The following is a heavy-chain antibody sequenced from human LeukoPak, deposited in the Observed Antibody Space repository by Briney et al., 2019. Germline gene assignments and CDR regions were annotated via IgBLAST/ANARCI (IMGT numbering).Heavy chain of an antibody. Sequence: KTGGSLRLSCAASGFTFSSYSMNWVRQAPGKGLEWVSSISSSSYIYYADSVKGRFTISRDNAKNSLYLQMNSLRAEDTAVYYCARDLHSSSYDYVWGRPPYYFDYWGQGTLVTVSS. CDR2: ISSSSYI. CDR3: ARDLHSSSYDYVWGRPPYYFDY. CDR1: GFTFSSYS. D-gene: IGHD3-16*01. J-gene: IGHJ4*02. V-gene: IGHV3-21*01.